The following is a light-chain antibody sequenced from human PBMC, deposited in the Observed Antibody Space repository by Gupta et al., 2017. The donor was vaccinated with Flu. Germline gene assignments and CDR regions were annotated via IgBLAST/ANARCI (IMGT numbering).Light chain of an antibody. CDR1: QSTSSSF. J-gene: IGKJ1*01. V-gene: IGKV3-20*01. Sequence: GTLCLSPGERATLSCRACQSTSSSFLASYQHKPGQTPRLLLYGASMTATGMPDRLSGSGSATAFTLTIIRRVPADYAVYYCRQKCSSPRTFGQGTKVEVK. CDR2: GAS. CDR3: RQKCSSPRT.